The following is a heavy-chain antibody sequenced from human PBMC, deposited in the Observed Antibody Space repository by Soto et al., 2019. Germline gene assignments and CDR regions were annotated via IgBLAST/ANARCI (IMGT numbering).Heavy chain of an antibody. CDR3: ARDRCSSTSCYADFDY. CDR1: GFTFSSYS. Sequence: GSLSLSCAASGFTFSSYSMNWVRQAPGKGLEWVSYISSSSSTIYYADSVKGRFTISRDNTKNSLYLQMNSLRAEDTAVYYCARDRCSSTSCYADFDYWGQGTLVTVSS. D-gene: IGHD2-2*01. J-gene: IGHJ4*02. V-gene: IGHV3-48*04. CDR2: ISSSSSTI.